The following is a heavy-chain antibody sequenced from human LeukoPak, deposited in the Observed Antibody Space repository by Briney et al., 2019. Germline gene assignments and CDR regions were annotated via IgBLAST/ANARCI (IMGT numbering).Heavy chain of an antibody. CDR2: ISYDGSNK. D-gene: IGHD3-16*01. CDR3: AKVSPTFQYYFDY. J-gene: IGHJ4*02. V-gene: IGHV3-30*18. CDR1: GFTFSSYG. Sequence: GGSLRLSCAASGFTFSSYGMHWVRQAPGKGLEWVAVISYDGSNKYYADSVKGRFTISRDNSKNTLYLQMNSLRAEDTAVYYCAKVSPTFQYYFDYWGQGTLVTVSS.